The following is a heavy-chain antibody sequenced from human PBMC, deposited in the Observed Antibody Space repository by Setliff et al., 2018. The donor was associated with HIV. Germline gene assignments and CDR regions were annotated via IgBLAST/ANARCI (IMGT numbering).Heavy chain of an antibody. CDR1: GGTFSSYA. CDR2: IILIFGTA. CDR3: ARNPQPTGTPDYYYYYYMDV. Sequence: SVKVSCKASGGTFSSYAISWVRQAPGQGLEWMGRIILIFGTANYAQKFQGRVTITADKSTSTAYMELSSLRSEDTAVYYCARNPQPTGTPDYYYYYYMDVWGKGTTVTVSS. D-gene: IGHD1-1*01. V-gene: IGHV1-69*06. J-gene: IGHJ6*03.